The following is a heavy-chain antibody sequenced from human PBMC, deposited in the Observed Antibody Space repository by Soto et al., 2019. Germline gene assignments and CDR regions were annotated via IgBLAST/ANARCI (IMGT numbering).Heavy chain of an antibody. CDR1: GFTFISYG. CDR3: AKGERFRVAGPFDY. Sequence: QVQLVESGGGVVQPGRSLRLSCAASGFTFISYGMHWVRQAPGKGLEWVAVISYDGSNKYYADSVKDRFTFSSDNSKNTLYLQMNSLRAEDTAVYYCAKGERFRVAGPFDYWGQGTLVTVSS. J-gene: IGHJ4*02. V-gene: IGHV3-30*18. CDR2: ISYDGSNK. D-gene: IGHD6-19*01.